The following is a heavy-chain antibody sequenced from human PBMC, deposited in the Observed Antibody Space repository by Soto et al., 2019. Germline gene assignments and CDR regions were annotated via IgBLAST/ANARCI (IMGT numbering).Heavy chain of an antibody. CDR3: ARIKRGYSYGSIIDY. D-gene: IGHD5-18*01. V-gene: IGHV4-59*12. CDR2: IYYSGST. J-gene: IGHJ4*02. Sequence: SETLSLTCTVSGGSISSYYWSWIRQPPGKGLEWIGYIYYSGSTNYNPSLQSRVTISVDTSKNHFSLKLRSMIAADTAIYFCARIKRGYSYGSIIDYWGRGTLVTVSS. CDR1: GGSISSYY.